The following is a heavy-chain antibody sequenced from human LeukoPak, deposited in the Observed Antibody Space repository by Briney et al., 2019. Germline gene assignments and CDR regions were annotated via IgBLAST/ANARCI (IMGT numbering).Heavy chain of an antibody. D-gene: IGHD6-13*01. CDR2: ISYDGSNK. Sequence: GGSLRLSCAASGFTFSSYAMHWVRQAPGKGLGWVAVISYDGSNKYYADSVKGRFTISRDNSKNSLYLQMNSLRAEDTAVYYCARDGIAAAVRRLDYWGQGTLVTVSS. CDR1: GFTFSSYA. V-gene: IGHV3-30-3*01. J-gene: IGHJ4*02. CDR3: ARDGIAAAVRRLDY.